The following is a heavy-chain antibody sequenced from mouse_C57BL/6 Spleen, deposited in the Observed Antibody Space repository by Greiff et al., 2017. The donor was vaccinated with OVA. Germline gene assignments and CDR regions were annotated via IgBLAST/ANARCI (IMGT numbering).Heavy chain of an antibody. D-gene: IGHD1-1*01. J-gene: IGHJ2*01. V-gene: IGHV1-18*01. CDR3: ARSDYYGSSYLDY. Sequence: EVQLVESGPELVKPGASVKIPCKASGYTFTDYNMDWVKQSHGKSLEWIGDINPNNGGTIYNQKFKGKATLTVDKSSSTAYMELRSLTSEDTAVYYCARSDYYGSSYLDYWGQGTTLTVSS. CDR2: INPNNGGT. CDR1: GYTFTDYN.